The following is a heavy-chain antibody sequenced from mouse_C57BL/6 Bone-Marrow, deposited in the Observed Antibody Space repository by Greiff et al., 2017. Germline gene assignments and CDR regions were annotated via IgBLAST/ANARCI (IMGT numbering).Heavy chain of an antibody. CDR2: IYPGSGST. V-gene: IGHV1-55*01. Sequence: QVHVKPPGAELVKPGASVKMSCKASGYTFTSYWITWVKQRPGQGLEWIGDIYPGSGSTNYNEKFKSKATLTVDTSSSTAYMQLSSLTSEDSAVYYCARPYYSNYWYFDVWGTGTTVTVSS. J-gene: IGHJ1*03. CDR1: GYTFTSYW. D-gene: IGHD2-5*01. CDR3: ARPYYSNYWYFDV.